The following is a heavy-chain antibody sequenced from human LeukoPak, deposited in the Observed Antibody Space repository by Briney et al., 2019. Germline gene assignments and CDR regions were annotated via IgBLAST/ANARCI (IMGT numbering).Heavy chain of an antibody. V-gene: IGHV1-69*04. CDR1: GGTFSSYA. J-gene: IGHJ4*02. Sequence: ASVKVSCKASGGTFSSYAISWVRQAPGQGLEWMGRIIPILGIANYAQKFQGRVTITADKSTSTAYMELSSLRSEDTAVYYCAREGYYDSSGYYYRRSRFDYWGQGTQVTVSS. CDR2: IIPILGIA. D-gene: IGHD3-22*01. CDR3: AREGYYDSSGYYYRRSRFDY.